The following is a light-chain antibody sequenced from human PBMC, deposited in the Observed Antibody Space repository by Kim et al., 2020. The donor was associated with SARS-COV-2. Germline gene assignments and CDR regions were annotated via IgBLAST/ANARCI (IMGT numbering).Light chain of an antibody. Sequence: DIVMTQSPVTLSVSPGERATLSCRASQSVRGNLAWYQQQPGQPPRLLIYGASTRATGIPARFIGSGSGTEFTLSISSLQSEDFAVYYCQQYDNWPPLTFVGGTQLDIK. J-gene: IGKJ4*01. V-gene: IGKV3-15*01. CDR1: QSVRGN. CDR3: QQYDNWPPLT. CDR2: GAS.